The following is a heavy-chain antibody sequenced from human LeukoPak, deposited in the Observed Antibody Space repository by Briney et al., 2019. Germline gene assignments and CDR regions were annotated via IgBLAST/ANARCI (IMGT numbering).Heavy chain of an antibody. J-gene: IGHJ4*02. CDR3: ASSHSSSWYGLLDY. CDR1: RFTFSSYG. Sequence: GRSLRLSCAASRFTFSSYGMHWVRQAPGKGLEWVAVIWYDGSNKYYADSVKGRFTISRDNSKNTLYLQMNSLRAEDTAVYYCASSHSSSWYGLLDYWGQGTLVTVSS. CDR2: IWYDGSNK. V-gene: IGHV3-33*01. D-gene: IGHD6-13*01.